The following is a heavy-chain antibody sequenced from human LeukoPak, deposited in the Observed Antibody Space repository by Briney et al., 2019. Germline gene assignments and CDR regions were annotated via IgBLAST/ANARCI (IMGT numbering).Heavy chain of an antibody. V-gene: IGHV1-2*02. CDR1: GYTFTGYY. CDR2: LNPNSGAT. J-gene: IGHJ6*02. D-gene: IGHD3-9*01. Sequence: ASVKVSCKASGYTFTGYYIHWVRQAPGQGLEWMGWLNPNSGATNVAQKFQGRVTMTRDTSISTAYMELSRLRSDDTAVYYCARDSNSLRYFDWLSQTYYYYGMDVWGQGTTVTVSS. CDR3: ARDSNSLRYFDWLSQTYYYYGMDV.